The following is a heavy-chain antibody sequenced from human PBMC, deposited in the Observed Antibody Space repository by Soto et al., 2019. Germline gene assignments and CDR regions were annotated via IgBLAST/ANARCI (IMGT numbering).Heavy chain of an antibody. CDR3: ARDPTLASDI. V-gene: IGHV4-34*01. Sequence: QVQLQQWGAGLLKPSETLSLTCAVYGGSFSGYYWSWIRQPPGKGLEWIGEINHSGSTNYNPSLKSRVTISVDTSKNQFSQKLSSVTAADTAVYYCARDPTLASDIWGQGTMVTVSS. J-gene: IGHJ3*02. CDR1: GGSFSGYY. CDR2: INHSGST.